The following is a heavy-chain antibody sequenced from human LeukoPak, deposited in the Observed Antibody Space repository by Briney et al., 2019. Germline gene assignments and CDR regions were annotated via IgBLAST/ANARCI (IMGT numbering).Heavy chain of an antibody. CDR2: IYYSGST. Sequence: SETLSLTCTVSGGSISSYYWSWIRQPPGKGLEWIGYIYYSGSTNYNPSPKSRVTISVDTSKNQFSLKLSSVTAADTAVYYCARVGCSSTSCSWFDPWGQGTLVTVSS. CDR3: ARVGCSSTSCSWFDP. CDR1: GGSISSYY. V-gene: IGHV4-59*01. D-gene: IGHD2-2*01. J-gene: IGHJ5*02.